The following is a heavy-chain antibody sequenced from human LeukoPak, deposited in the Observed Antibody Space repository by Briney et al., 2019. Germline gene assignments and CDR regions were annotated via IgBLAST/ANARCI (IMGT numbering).Heavy chain of an antibody. J-gene: IGHJ4*02. CDR2: FYPEDGET. V-gene: IGHV1-24*01. CDR1: GYTLTELS. D-gene: IGHD6-19*01. Sequence: ASVKVSCKVSGYTLTELSMHWVRQAPGKGLEWMGGFYPEDGETIYAQKFQGRVTMTEDTSTDTAYMEVSSLRSEDTAVYYCATDAIAVAGLFDYWGQGPLVTVSS. CDR3: ATDAIAVAGLFDY.